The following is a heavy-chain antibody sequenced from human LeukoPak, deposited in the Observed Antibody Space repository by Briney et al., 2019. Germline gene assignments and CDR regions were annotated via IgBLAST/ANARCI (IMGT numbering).Heavy chain of an antibody. CDR2: ISGSGGST. CDR1: GFTFSSYS. J-gene: IGHJ4*02. V-gene: IGHV3-23*01. CDR3: ARGGGYCGGDCYGIDY. Sequence: GGSLRLSRAASGFTFSSYSMIWVRQAPGKGLEWVSAISGSGGSTYYADSVKGRFTISRDNSKNTLYLQMNSLRAEDTAVYYCARGGGYCGGDCYGIDYWGQGTLVTVSS. D-gene: IGHD2-21*01.